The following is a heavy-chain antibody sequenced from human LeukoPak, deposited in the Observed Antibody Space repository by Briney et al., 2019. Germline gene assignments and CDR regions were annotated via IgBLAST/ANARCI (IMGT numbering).Heavy chain of an antibody. J-gene: IGHJ4*02. Sequence: PSETLSLTCTVSGASISSYYWNWIRQPPGKGLEWIGFIYYSGSTNYNPSLKSRVTISVDTSKNQFSLKLSSVTAADTAVYFCTRGGGWLIDFWGRGTLVTVSS. D-gene: IGHD5-24*01. CDR2: IYYSGST. CDR3: TRGGGWLIDF. V-gene: IGHV4-59*01. CDR1: GASISSYY.